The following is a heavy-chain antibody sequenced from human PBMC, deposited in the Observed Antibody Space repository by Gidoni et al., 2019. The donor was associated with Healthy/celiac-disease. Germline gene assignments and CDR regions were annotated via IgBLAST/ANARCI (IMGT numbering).Heavy chain of an antibody. CDR1: GFTFSSYS. CDR2: ISSSSSTI. V-gene: IGHV3-48*01. J-gene: IGHJ6*03. Sequence: EVQLVESGGGLVQPGGSLRLSCAASGFTFSSYSMNWVRQAPGKGLEWVSYISSSSSTIYYADSVKGRFTISRDNAKNSLYLQMNSLRAEDTAVYYCASSPNYYYYYMDVWGKGTTVTVSS. CDR3: ASSPNYYYYYMDV.